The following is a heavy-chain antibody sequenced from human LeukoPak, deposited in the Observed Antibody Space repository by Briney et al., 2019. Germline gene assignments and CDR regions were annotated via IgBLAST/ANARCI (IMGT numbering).Heavy chain of an antibody. CDR3: ARVPRYYYYYMDV. CDR2: IYTSGST. CDR1: GGSISSGSYY. J-gene: IGHJ6*03. V-gene: IGHV4-61*02. Sequence: SETLSLTCTVSGGSISSGSYYWSWIRQPAGKGLEWIGRIYTSGSTNYNPSLKSRVTISVDTSKNQFSLKLSSVTAADTAVYYCARVPRYYYYYMDVWGKGTTVTISS.